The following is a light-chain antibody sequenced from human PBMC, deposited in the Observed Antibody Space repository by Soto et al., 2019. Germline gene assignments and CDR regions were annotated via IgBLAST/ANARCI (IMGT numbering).Light chain of an antibody. CDR3: QQYGRSPWT. V-gene: IGKV3-20*01. CDR1: QSVSSNF. J-gene: IGKJ1*01. Sequence: EIVWTQSPGTMSFSPGERATLSCRASQSVSSNFLAWYQQKPGQAPRLLIYGASSRATGIPERFSGSGSGTDFTLTISRLEPEDFAVYYCQQYGRSPWTFGQGTKMAIK. CDR2: GAS.